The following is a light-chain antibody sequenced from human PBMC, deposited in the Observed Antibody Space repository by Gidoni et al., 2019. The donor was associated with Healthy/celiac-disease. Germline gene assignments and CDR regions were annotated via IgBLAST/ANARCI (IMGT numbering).Light chain of an antibody. CDR2: ECS. V-gene: IGLV2-23*01. CDR3: CSYAGSSTTYVV. Sequence: QSALTQPASVSGSPGQSITISCTGTSSDVGSYNLVSWYQQHPGKAPKLMIYECSKRPSGVSNRFYGSKSGNTASLTISGLQAEDEADYYCCSYAGSSTTYVVFGGGTKLTVL. J-gene: IGLJ2*01. CDR1: SSDVGSYNL.